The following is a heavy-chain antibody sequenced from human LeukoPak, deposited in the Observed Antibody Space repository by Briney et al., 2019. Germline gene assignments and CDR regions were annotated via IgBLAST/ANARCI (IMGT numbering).Heavy chain of an antibody. D-gene: IGHD3-10*01. CDR1: GFTFDDYA. CDR2: ISWNSGSI. V-gene: IGHV3-9*01. Sequence: GGSLRLSCAASGFTFDDYAMHWVRQAPGKGLEWVSGISWNSGSIGYADSVKGRFTISRDNAKNSLFLQMNSLRAEDTALYYCAKDGGSGPNYYYGMDVWGQGTAVTVSS. J-gene: IGHJ6*02. CDR3: AKDGGSGPNYYYGMDV.